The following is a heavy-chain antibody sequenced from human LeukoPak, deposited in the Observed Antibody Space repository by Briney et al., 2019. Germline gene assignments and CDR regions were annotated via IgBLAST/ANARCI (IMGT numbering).Heavy chain of an antibody. J-gene: IGHJ5*02. CDR2: IYYSGST. V-gene: IGHV4-59*01. CDR3: AREKVGSITIFGGFDP. Sequence: SETLSLTCTVSGGSISSYYWSWIRQPPGMGLEWIGYIYYSGSTNYNPSLKSRVTISVDTSKNQFSLKLSSVTAADTAVYYCAREKVGSITIFGGFDPWGQGTLVTVSS. D-gene: IGHD3-3*01. CDR1: GGSISSYY.